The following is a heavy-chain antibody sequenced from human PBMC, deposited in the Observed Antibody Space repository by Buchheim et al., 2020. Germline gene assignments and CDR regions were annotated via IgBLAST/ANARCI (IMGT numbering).Heavy chain of an antibody. D-gene: IGHD2-21*02. CDR3: ARGVEYCGGDCSNFFDY. CDR2: IWYDGSNK. V-gene: IGHV3-33*01. J-gene: IGHJ4*02. Sequence: QVQLVESRGGVVQPGRSLRLSCAASGFTFSSYGMHWVRQAPGKGLEWVAVIWYDGSNKYYADSVKGRFTISRDNSKNTLYLQMNSLRAEDTAVYYCARGVEYCGGDCSNFFDYWGQGTL. CDR1: GFTFSSYG.